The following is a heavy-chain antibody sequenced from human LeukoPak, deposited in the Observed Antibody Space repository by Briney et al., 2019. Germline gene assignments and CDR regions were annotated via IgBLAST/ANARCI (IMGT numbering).Heavy chain of an antibody. D-gene: IGHD6-19*01. Sequence: SETLSLTCTVSGGSISSYYWSWIRQPPGKGLEWIGYIYYSGSTNYNPSLKSRVTISVDTSKNQFSLKLSSVTAADTAVYYCARIIYSSGWYDDYWGQGTLVTVSS. CDR2: IYYSGST. J-gene: IGHJ4*02. CDR1: GGSISSYY. CDR3: ARIIYSSGWYDDY. V-gene: IGHV4-59*08.